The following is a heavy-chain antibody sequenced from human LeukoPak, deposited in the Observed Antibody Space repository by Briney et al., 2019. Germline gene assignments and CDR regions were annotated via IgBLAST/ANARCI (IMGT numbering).Heavy chain of an antibody. CDR2: ISGSNTYI. J-gene: IGHJ6*03. V-gene: IGHV3-21*01. D-gene: IGHD6-13*01. CDR3: AKDAYYIASAGYYMDV. CDR1: TFIFSDYA. Sequence: GGSLRLSCAASTFIFSDYAMTWVRQAPGKGLEWVSSISGSNTYIYYADSVKGRFTISRDNAKNSLYLQMNSLRDEDTAVYYCAKDAYYIASAGYYMDVWGKGTTVTVSS.